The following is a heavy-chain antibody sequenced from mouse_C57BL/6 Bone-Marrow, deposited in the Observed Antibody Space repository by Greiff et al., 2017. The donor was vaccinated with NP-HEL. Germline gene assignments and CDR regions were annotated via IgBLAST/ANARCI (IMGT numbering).Heavy chain of an antibody. CDR2: IHPNSGST. J-gene: IGHJ2*01. Sequence: VQLQQSGAELVKPGASVKLSCKASGYTFTSYWMHWVKQRPGQGLEWIGMIHPNSGSTNYNEKFKSKATLTVDKSSSTAYMQLSSLTSEDSAVYYCARRGLRTVDYWGQGTTLTVSS. CDR1: GYTFTSYW. V-gene: IGHV1-64*01. CDR3: ARRGLRTVDY. D-gene: IGHD5-5*01.